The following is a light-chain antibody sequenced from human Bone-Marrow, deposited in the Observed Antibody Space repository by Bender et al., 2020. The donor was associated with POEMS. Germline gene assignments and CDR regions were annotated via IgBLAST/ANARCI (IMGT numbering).Light chain of an antibody. CDR3: CSYAGNYNFV. V-gene: IGLV2-11*01. J-gene: IGLJ2*01. CDR2: DVT. CDR1: SSDVGGYNT. Sequence: QSALTQPASVSGSPGQSVTISCTGTSSDVGGYNTVTWYQQHSGKAPKLVIFDVTKRPSGVPDRFSGSKSGNTASLTISGLQAEDEADYFCCSYAGNYNFVFGGATKVTVL.